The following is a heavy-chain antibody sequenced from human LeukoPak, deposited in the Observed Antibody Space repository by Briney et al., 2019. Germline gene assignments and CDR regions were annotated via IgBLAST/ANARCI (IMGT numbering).Heavy chain of an antibody. CDR3: ARDRWAQLERHFDY. Sequence: GGSLRLSCAASGFTFSSYAMSWVRQAPGKGLEWVSAISGSGGSTYYADSVKGRFTISRDNSKNTLYLQMNSLRAEDTAVYYCARDRWAQLERHFDYWGQGTLVTVSS. J-gene: IGHJ4*02. V-gene: IGHV3-23*01. D-gene: IGHD1-1*01. CDR2: ISGSGGST. CDR1: GFTFSSYA.